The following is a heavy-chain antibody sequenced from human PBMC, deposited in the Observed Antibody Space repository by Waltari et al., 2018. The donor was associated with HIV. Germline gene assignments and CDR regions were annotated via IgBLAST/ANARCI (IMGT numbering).Heavy chain of an antibody. V-gene: IGHV5-51*03. CDR3: ARLDFYQSPGFSLGFDY. J-gene: IGHJ4*02. D-gene: IGHD2-21*01. CDR2: FFPRDCET. Sequence: EVQVMQSGAEVKKPGESLKISCKVSGYNFASYWIGWVRQMPGKGLAWMGLFFPRDCETRYGPAFQGQVTISADTSISTAFLQWESLQAADTAMYYCARLDFYQSPGFSLGFDYWGQGTLVTVSS. CDR1: GYNFASYW.